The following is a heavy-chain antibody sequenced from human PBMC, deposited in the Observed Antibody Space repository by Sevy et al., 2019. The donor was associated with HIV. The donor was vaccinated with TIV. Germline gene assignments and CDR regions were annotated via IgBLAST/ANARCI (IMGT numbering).Heavy chain of an antibody. D-gene: IGHD5-12*01. V-gene: IGHV3-23*01. CDR3: AKGIGYSGYETDY. CDR2: ISGSGIST. Sequence: GSLRLSCAASGFTFSSYAMSWVRQAPGKGLEWVSAISGSGISTYYADSVKGRFTISRDNSKNTLYLQMNNLRAEDTAVFYCAKGIGYSGYETDYWGQGTLVTVSS. CDR1: GFTFSSYA. J-gene: IGHJ4*02.